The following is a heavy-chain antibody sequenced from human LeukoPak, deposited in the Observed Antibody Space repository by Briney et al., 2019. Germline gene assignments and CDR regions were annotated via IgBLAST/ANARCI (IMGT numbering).Heavy chain of an antibody. Sequence: GGSLRLSCAPSRFSFSIYAMSCVRLSPGRGLEWVAGISDSAGDTYYRDSEKRRFTISRDNSNNTLYLQMSSLRVEDTAVYHCAKYCSNTYCSYFDSWGQGTLVTVSS. V-gene: IGHV3-23*01. CDR2: ISDSAGDT. D-gene: IGHD2-2*01. J-gene: IGHJ4*02. CDR1: RFSFSIYA. CDR3: AKYCSNTYCSYFDS.